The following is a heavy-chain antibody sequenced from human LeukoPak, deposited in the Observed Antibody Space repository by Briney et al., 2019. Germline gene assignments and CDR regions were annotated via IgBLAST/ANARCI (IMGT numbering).Heavy chain of an antibody. J-gene: IGHJ4*02. Sequence: GGSLRLSCAASGFTFSNYWMHWVRQAPGEGLVWVSRISGDGRRTDYADSVKGRLTISRDNAKNTLILQMNSLRTEDTAVYYCARDLNGPGYWGQGALVTVSS. D-gene: IGHD6-13*01. V-gene: IGHV3-74*01. CDR3: ARDLNGPGY. CDR1: GFTFSNYW. CDR2: ISGDGRRT.